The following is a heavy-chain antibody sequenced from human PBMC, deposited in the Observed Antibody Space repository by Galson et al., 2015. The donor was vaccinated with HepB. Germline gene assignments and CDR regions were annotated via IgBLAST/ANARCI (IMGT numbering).Heavy chain of an antibody. CDR3: ARNAVASGGCSSTSCYILGVY. D-gene: IGHD2-2*02. CDR2: ISYDGSNK. CDR1: GFTFSSYA. V-gene: IGHV3-30-3*01. J-gene: IGHJ4*02. Sequence: SLRLSCAASGFTFSSYAMHWVRQAPGKGLEWVAVISYDGSNKYYADSVKGRFTISRDNSKNTLYLQMNSLRAEDTAVYYCARNAVASGGCSSTSCYILGVYWGQGTLVTVSS.